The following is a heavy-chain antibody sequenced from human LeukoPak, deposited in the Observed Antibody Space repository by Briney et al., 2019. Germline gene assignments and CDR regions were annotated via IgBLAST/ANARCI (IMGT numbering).Heavy chain of an antibody. CDR3: ARDGEVGVGRWFDP. CDR1: GFTFSSYS. V-gene: IGHV3-21*01. Sequence: GGSLRLSCVASGFTFSSYSMNWVRQAPGKGLEWGSSISSSSSYIYYADSVKGRFTFSRDNAKNSLSLQMNSLRAEDTAVYYCARDGEVGVGRWFDPWGQGTLVTVSS. J-gene: IGHJ5*02. D-gene: IGHD1-26*01. CDR2: ISSSSSYI.